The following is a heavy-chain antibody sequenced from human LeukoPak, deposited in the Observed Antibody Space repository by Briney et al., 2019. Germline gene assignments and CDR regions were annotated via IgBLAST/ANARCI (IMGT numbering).Heavy chain of an antibody. CDR2: INHSGST. CDR3: ARGKGYFYQLLPRYFDY. Sequence: PSETLSLTCAVYGGSFSDYSWTWIRQPPGKGLEWIGEINHSGSTNYNPSLKSRVTISVDTSKNQFSLKLSSVTAADTAVYYCARGKGYFYQLLPRYFDYWGQGTLVTVSS. V-gene: IGHV4-34*01. J-gene: IGHJ4*02. CDR1: GGSFSDYS. D-gene: IGHD2-2*01.